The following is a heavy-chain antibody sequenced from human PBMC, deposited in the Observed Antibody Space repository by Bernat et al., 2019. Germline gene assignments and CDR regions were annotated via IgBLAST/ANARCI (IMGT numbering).Heavy chain of an antibody. Sequence: EVQLLESGGGLVQPGGSLRLSCAASGFTFSSYAMSWVRQAPGKGLEWVSSISSSSSYIYYADSVKGRFTISRDNAKNSLYLQMNSLRAEDTAVYYCARDIWPDFWSGYYPPSNWFDPWGQGTLVTVSS. V-gene: IGHV3-21*01. CDR1: GFTFSSYA. J-gene: IGHJ5*02. CDR3: ARDIWPDFWSGYYPPSNWFDP. D-gene: IGHD3-3*01. CDR2: ISSSSSYI.